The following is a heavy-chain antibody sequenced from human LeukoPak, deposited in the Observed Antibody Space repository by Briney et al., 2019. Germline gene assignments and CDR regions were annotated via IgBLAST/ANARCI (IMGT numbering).Heavy chain of an antibody. CDR3: ARDRISQAAAGTPFDY. V-gene: IGHV3-11*05. CDR2: ISSSSSYA. CDR1: GFTFSDYY. J-gene: IGHJ4*02. D-gene: IGHD6-13*01. Sequence: GGSLRLSCAASGFTFSDYYMSWIRQAPGKGLEWVSYISSSSSYANYADSVKGRFTISRDNAKKSLYLQMNSLRAEDTAVYYCARDRISQAAAGTPFDYWGQGTLVTVSS.